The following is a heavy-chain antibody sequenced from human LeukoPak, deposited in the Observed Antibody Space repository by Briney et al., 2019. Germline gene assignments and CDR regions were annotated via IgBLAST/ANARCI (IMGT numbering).Heavy chain of an antibody. D-gene: IGHD6-19*01. CDR1: GFTFSSYW. CDR3: ARVGGWLQVYFDF. CDR2: IKEDGSEK. V-gene: IGHV3-7*01. J-gene: IGHJ4*02. Sequence: GGSLRLSCAASGFTFSSYWMSWVRQAPGKGLEWVANIKEDGSEKYYVDSVKGRFTISRDNAKNLLYLQVNSLRAEDTAVYYCARVGGWLQVYFDFWGQGTLVTVSS.